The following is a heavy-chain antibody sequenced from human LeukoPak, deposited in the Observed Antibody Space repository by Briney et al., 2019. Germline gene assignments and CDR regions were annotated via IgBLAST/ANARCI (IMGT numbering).Heavy chain of an antibody. Sequence: PGGSLRLSCAASGFIFSNHWMSWVRQAPGKGLEWVANIKQDGSEKYYVDSVKGRFTISRDNAKNSLYLQMNSLRAEDTAVYYCARSGWYYFDYWGQGTLVTVSS. CDR2: IKQDGSEK. V-gene: IGHV3-7*01. CDR1: GFIFSNHW. CDR3: ARSGWYYFDY. D-gene: IGHD6-19*01. J-gene: IGHJ4*02.